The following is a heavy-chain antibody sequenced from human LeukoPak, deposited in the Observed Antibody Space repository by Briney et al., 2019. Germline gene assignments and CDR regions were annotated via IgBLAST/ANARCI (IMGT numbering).Heavy chain of an antibody. J-gene: IGHJ4*02. Sequence: GASVKVSCKVSGYTLTQLSMHRVRQAPGKGLEWMGGFDPEDGETIYAQKFQGRVTMTEDTSTDTAYMDLTSLRSEDTAVYYCATNSGHSSGYYYYWGQGTLVTVSS. CDR3: ATNSGHSSGYYYY. CDR2: FDPEDGET. CDR1: GYTLTQLS. D-gene: IGHD3-22*01. V-gene: IGHV1-24*01.